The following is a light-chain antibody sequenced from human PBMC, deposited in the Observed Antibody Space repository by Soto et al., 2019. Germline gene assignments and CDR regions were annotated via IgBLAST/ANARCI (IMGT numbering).Light chain of an antibody. J-gene: IGLJ1*01. CDR2: EVS. CDR3: SSYTSSSTVV. CDR1: SSDVGGYNY. V-gene: IGLV2-14*01. Sequence: QSVRTQPASVSGSPGQSITISCTGTSSDVGGYNYVSWYQQHPGKAPKLMIYEVSQRPSGDSNRFSGSKSGNTASLTISGLQAEDEADYWCSSYTSSSTVVFGTGTKVTVL.